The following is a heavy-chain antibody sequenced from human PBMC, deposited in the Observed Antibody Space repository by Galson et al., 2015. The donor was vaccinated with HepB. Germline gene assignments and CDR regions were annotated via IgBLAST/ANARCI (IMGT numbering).Heavy chain of an antibody. V-gene: IGHV6-1*01. CDR1: GDSVSSNSAA. CDR3: ATQGLYYGMDV. Sequence: CAISGDSVSSNSAAWNRIRQSPSRGLEWLGRTYYRSRWYNGYAVSVKSRITINPDTSKNQFSLQLNSVTPEDTAVYYCATQGLYYGMDVWGQGTTVTVSS. CDR2: TYYRSRWYN. J-gene: IGHJ6*02.